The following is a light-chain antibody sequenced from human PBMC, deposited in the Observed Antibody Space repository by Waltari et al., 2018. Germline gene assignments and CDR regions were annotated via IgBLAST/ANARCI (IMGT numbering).Light chain of an antibody. V-gene: IGKV1-5*03. CDR3: QQYNSYLLT. CDR1: QSISPW. CDR2: KAS. Sequence: DIQMPQSHSTLCASVGDRVLITCRASQSISPWFAWYQQKPGQAPNLLIYKASTLETGVPSRFSGSGSGTEFTLTIISLQADDFATYFCQQYNSYLLTFGGGTRVEFQ. J-gene: IGKJ4*01.